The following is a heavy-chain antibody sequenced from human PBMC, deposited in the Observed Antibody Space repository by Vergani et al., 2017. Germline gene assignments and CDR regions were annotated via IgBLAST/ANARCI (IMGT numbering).Heavy chain of an antibody. Sequence: QVQLVQSGAEVKKPGSSVKVSCKASGGTFSSYAISWVRQAPGQGLEWMGGIIPIFGTANYAQKFQGRVTITADESTSTAYMELSSLRSEETAVYYCARDGGFTMVRGVIGPYYFDYWGQGTLVTVSS. CDR1: GGTFSSYA. CDR2: IIPIFGTA. J-gene: IGHJ4*02. D-gene: IGHD3-10*01. V-gene: IGHV1-69*12. CDR3: ARDGGFTMVRGVIGPYYFDY.